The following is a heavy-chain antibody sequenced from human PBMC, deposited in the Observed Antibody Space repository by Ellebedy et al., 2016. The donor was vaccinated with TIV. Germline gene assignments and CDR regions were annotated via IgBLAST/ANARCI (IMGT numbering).Heavy chain of an antibody. CDR3: TTGATVGDYYDY. D-gene: IGHD3-16*01. V-gene: IGHV3-15*01. Sequence: GESLKISXAASGFTFSNAWMSWVRQAPGKGLEWVGRIKSKTEGGTTDYAAHVKGRFSISRDDSKNTLSLEMNSLKTVDTAVYYCTTGATVGDYYDYWGQGTLVTVSS. CDR1: GFTFSNAW. J-gene: IGHJ4*02. CDR2: IKSKTEGGTT.